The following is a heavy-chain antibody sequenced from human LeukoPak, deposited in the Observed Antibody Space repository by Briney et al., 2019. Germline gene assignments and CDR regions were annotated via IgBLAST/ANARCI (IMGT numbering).Heavy chain of an antibody. D-gene: IGHD5-12*01. CDR1: GYSIRSGFY. CDR2: IYHSGIT. J-gene: IGHJ4*02. CDR3: ARDGYSGSDAL. V-gene: IGHV4-38-2*02. Sequence: SETLSLTCTVSGYSIRSGFYWGWIRQPPGKGLEWIGNIYHSGITYYTPSLKSRVTISVDTSKNQFYLRLSSVTAADTAVYYCARDGYSGSDALWGQGTLVTVSS.